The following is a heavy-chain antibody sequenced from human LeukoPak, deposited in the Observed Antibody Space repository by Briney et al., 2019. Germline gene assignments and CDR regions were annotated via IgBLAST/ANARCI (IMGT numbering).Heavy chain of an antibody. CDR3: AKTIVGATGTFDY. V-gene: IGHV3-11*04. D-gene: IGHD1-26*01. CDR1: GFTFSDYY. Sequence: PGGSLRLSCAASGFTFSDYYMSWIRQAPGKGLEWVSYISSSGSTIYYADSVKGRFTISRDNAKNSLYLQMHSLRAEDTAVYYCAKTIVGATGTFDYWGQGTLVTVSS. J-gene: IGHJ4*02. CDR2: ISSSGSTI.